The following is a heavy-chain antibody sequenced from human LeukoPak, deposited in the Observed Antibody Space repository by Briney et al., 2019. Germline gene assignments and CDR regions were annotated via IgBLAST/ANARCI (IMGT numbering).Heavy chain of an antibody. CDR1: GFVFSSHA. Sequence: GGSLRLSCVTSGFVFSSHAMSWVRQAPGKGLEWVAAISNGNYYADSVKGRFTISRDNSKNTVYMQMSSLRAEATAVYFCVREAGSCTAASCSKTNWFDPWGQGTLVTVS. CDR3: VREAGSCTAASCSKTNWFDP. CDR2: ISNGN. V-gene: IGHV3-23*05. D-gene: IGHD2-2*01. J-gene: IGHJ5*02.